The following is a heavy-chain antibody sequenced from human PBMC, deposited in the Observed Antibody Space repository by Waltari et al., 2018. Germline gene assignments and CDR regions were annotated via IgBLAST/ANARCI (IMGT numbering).Heavy chain of an antibody. CDR2: IKSTVDGGTT. D-gene: IGHD5-18*01. Sequence: EVQLVESGGGLVKPGGSLRLSCSASGFPFSKAWMNWMRQAPGKGLEGVGRIKSTVDGGTTDYAAPVQGSFTISRDDSKNTLYLQMSSLRTEDTAVYYCLFVDTALIIPDVFDLWGQGTLVTVSS. V-gene: IGHV3-15*01. CDR1: GFPFSKAW. CDR3: LFVDTALIIPDVFDL. J-gene: IGHJ3*01.